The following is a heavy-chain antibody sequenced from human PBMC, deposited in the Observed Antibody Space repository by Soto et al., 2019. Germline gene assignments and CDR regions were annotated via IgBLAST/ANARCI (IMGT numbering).Heavy chain of an antibody. CDR1: GFTFSAYA. V-gene: IGHV3-23*01. J-gene: IGHJ4*02. Sequence: GGSLRLSCAASGFTFSAYAMTWVRQAPEKGLEWVSAVTKSGNTYYGDSVKGRFTISRDNSKNFLFLQMNSLRVEDTAVYYCAKDRHPDGIWTFDYWGQGAPVTVSS. D-gene: IGHD3-9*01. CDR3: AKDRHPDGIWTFDY. CDR2: VTKSGNT.